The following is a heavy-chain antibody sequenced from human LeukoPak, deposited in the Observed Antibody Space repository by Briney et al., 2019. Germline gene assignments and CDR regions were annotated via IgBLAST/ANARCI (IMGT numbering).Heavy chain of an antibody. CDR3: ARSSSSSVSNDC. V-gene: IGHV4-38-2*01. CDR2: IYHSGST. J-gene: IGHJ4*02. CDR1: GYSISSGYY. D-gene: IGHD6-6*01. Sequence: KPSETLSLTCAVSGYSISSGYYWGWIRQPPGKGLEWIGSIYHSGSTYYNPSLKSRVTISVDTSKNQFSLKLSSVTAADTAVYHCARSSSSSVSNDCWGQGTLVTVSS.